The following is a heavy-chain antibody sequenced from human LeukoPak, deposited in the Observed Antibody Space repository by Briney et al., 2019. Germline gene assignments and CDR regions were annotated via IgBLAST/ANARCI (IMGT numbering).Heavy chain of an antibody. D-gene: IGHD3-22*01. V-gene: IGHV4-39*07. CDR1: GGSISSGGYY. CDR2: MYLSGTT. J-gene: IGHJ4*02. Sequence: SETLSLTCTVTGGSISSGGYYWSWVRQPPGKGLEWIGEMYLSGTTHSNPSVKSRVTISIDKSKNQFFLNLSSVTAADTAVYYCAGLVGRYSSGLYYYYFDYWGQGTLVTVSS. CDR3: AGLVGRYSSGLYYYYFDY.